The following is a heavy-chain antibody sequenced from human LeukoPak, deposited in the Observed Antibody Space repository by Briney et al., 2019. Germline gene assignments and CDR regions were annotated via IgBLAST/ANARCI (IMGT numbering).Heavy chain of an antibody. J-gene: IGHJ3*02. CDR3: ATMKRVYYYDSSGGAFDI. CDR1: GFTFSNYW. Sequence: GGSLRLSCVASGFTFSNYWMSWVRQAPGKGLEWVANIKQDGSEKYYVDSVKGRFTISRDNAKNSLYLQMNSLRAEDTVVYYCATMKRVYYYDSSGGAFDIWGQGTMVTVSS. V-gene: IGHV3-7*01. CDR2: IKQDGSEK. D-gene: IGHD3-22*01.